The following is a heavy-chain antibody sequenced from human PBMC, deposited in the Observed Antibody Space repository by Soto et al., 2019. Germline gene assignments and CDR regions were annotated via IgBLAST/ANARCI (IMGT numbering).Heavy chain of an antibody. J-gene: IGHJ4*02. D-gene: IGHD5-12*01. Sequence: QVQLVQSGGEVKKPGASVTVSCKASGYTFINYHITWVRQAPGQGLEWMAWIDTYNGMTDYAQRVQGRVTMTRDTATSTAYMALRTLGSDETAVYFCAKSPRGEMATDWGQGTVVTVSS. V-gene: IGHV1-18*01. CDR1: GYTFINYH. CDR2: IDTYNGMT. CDR3: AKSPRGEMATD.